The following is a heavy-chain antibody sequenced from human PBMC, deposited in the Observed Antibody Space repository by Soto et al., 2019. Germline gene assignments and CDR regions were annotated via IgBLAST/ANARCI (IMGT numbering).Heavy chain of an antibody. CDR1: GFPFSTYD. Sequence: GGSLRLSCIASGFPFSTYDMHWVRQVTGKRLEWVSAIGTGGDTYYLDSLKGRFTISRDNAKSSLYLQMNSLIADDTAVYYCARDRLDWYFDLWGRGTLVTVSS. CDR3: ARDRLDWYFDL. CDR2: IGTGGDT. V-gene: IGHV3-13*04. D-gene: IGHD6-25*01. J-gene: IGHJ2*01.